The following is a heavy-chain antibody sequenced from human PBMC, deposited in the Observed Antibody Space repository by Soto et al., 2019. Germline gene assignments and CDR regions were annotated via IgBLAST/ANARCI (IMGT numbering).Heavy chain of an antibody. D-gene: IGHD6-13*01. CDR1: GYTFTSYA. CDR2: INAGNGNT. V-gene: IGHV1-3*01. Sequence: ASVKVSCKASGYTFTSYAMHWVRQAPGQRLEWMGWINAGNGNTKYSQKFQGRVTITTDTSASTAYMELRSLRSEDTAVYYCARWSSSSWFLVDYWGQGTLVTVSS. CDR3: ARWSSSSWFLVDY. J-gene: IGHJ4*02.